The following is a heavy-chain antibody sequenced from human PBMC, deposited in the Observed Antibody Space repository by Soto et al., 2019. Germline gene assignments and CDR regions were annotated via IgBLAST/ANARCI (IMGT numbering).Heavy chain of an antibody. Sequence: GASVRVSCKASGYPFTSYYVHWVRQAPGQGLEWMGFINTSDGSTSYPQKFQGRVTITADESTSTAYMELSSLRSEDTAVYYCARVATYDSYYDYWGQGTLVTVSS. D-gene: IGHD2-21*02. CDR3: ARVATYDSYYDY. CDR1: GYPFTSYY. V-gene: IGHV1-46*01. J-gene: IGHJ4*02. CDR2: INTSDGST.